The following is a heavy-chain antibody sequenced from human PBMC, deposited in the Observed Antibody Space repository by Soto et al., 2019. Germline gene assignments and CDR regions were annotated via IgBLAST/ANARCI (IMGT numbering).Heavy chain of an antibody. CDR3: ARTYCSGGSCKGVGAFDI. Sequence: SVKVSCKASGGTFSSYAISWVRQAPGQGLEWMGGIIPIFGTANYAQKFQGRVTITADESTSTAYMELSSLRSEDTAVYYCARTYCSGGSCKGVGAFDIWGQGTMVTVSS. J-gene: IGHJ3*02. V-gene: IGHV1-69*13. D-gene: IGHD2-15*01. CDR2: IIPIFGTA. CDR1: GGTFSSYA.